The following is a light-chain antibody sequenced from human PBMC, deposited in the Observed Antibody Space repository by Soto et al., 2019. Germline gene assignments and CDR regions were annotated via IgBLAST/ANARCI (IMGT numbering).Light chain of an antibody. CDR3: QQYGSSPT. V-gene: IGKV3-20*01. Sequence: EIVLTQSPGTLSLSPGERPTLSCRASQSVSSSYLAWYQQKPGQAPRLLIYGASSRATGIPDRFSCSGSGTDFTLTISRLEPEDFAVYYCQQYGSSPTFGQGTKVDIK. J-gene: IGKJ1*01. CDR2: GAS. CDR1: QSVSSSY.